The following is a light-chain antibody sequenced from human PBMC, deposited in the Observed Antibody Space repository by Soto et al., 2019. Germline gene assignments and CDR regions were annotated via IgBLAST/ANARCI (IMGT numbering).Light chain of an antibody. Sequence: QSALTQPASVSGAPGQSITSSCTGTRSDVGVYNYVSWYQQHPGKAPKRMIDEFSNRPSGVSNRFSGSKSGNTASLTISGLQAEDEADYYCRSYTSSSTHGYVFGTGTQLTVL. CDR1: RSDVGVYNY. V-gene: IGLV2-14*01. CDR2: EFS. CDR3: RSYTSSSTHGYV. J-gene: IGLJ1*01.